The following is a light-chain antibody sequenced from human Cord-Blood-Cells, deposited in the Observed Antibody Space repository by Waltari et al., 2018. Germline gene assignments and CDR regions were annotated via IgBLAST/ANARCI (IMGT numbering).Light chain of an antibody. CDR2: GAS. V-gene: IGKV3-15*01. CDR1: QSVSSN. Sequence: EIVMTQSPATLSVSPGDRATLSCRASQSVSSNLAWYQQKPCQAPRLLIYGASTRATGIPARFSGSGSGTEFTLTISSLQSEDFAVYYCQQYNNWPPLTFGGGTKVEIK. CDR3: QQYNNWPPLT. J-gene: IGKJ4*01.